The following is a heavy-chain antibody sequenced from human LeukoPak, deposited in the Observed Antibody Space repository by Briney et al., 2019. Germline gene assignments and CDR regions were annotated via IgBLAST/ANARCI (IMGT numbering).Heavy chain of an antibody. CDR3: ARNWWGYYFSSGDNWLDP. Sequence: ASVKVSCKASGYTLTDYYMHWVRQAPGQGLEWMGRINTKSGGTNYAQKFQGRVTMTRDMSINTAYMELSRLRFDDTAVYYCARNWWGYYFSSGDNWLDPWGQGTLVTVSS. V-gene: IGHV1-2*06. CDR1: GYTLTDYY. D-gene: IGHD3-3*01. J-gene: IGHJ5*02. CDR2: INTKSGGT.